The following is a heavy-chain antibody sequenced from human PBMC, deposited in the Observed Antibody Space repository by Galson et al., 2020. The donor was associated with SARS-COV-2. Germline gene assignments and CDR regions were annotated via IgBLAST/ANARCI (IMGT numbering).Heavy chain of an antibody. CDR1: GYLFTRYG. Sequence: ASVKVSCKASGYLFTRYGITWVRQAPGQGREWMGWISAFNGNTNYAQKLQDRVTLTTDTSTTTAYMALRSLRADDTDVYYFAREYGSGTYVGIDFWGQGTQVNVSS. CDR2: ISAFNGNT. CDR3: AREYGSGTYVGIDF. V-gene: IGHV1-18*01. J-gene: IGHJ4*02. D-gene: IGHD3-10*01.